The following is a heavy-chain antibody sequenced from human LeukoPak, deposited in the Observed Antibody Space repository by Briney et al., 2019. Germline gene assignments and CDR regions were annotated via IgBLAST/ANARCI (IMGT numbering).Heavy chain of an antibody. V-gene: IGHV4-34*01. CDR1: GGSFSGYY. J-gene: IGHJ4*02. D-gene: IGHD2-2*02. CDR2: INHSGST. Sequence: KPSETLSLTCAVYGGSFSGYYWSWIRQPPGRGLEWIGEINHSGSTNYNPSLGSRVTISVDTSKNQFSLKLSSVTAADTAVYYCARDRYCTSTSCYMPTHYWGQGTLVTVSS. CDR3: ARDRYCTSTSCYMPTHY.